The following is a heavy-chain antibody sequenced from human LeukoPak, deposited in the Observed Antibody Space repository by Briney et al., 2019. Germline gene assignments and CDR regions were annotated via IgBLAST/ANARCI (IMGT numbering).Heavy chain of an antibody. CDR3: ARGIRYFDWLTSTRLNWFDP. CDR1: GGSISSYY. V-gene: IGHV4-4*07. J-gene: IGHJ5*02. Sequence: SETLSLTCTVSGGSISSYYWSWIRQPAGKGLEWIGRIYTSGSTNYNPSLKSRVTMSVDTSKNQFSLKLSSVTAADTAVYYCARGIRYFDWLTSTRLNWFDPWGQGTLVTVSS. CDR2: IYTSGST. D-gene: IGHD3-9*01.